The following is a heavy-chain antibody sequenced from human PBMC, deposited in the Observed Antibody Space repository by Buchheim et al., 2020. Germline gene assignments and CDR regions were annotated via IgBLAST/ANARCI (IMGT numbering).Heavy chain of an antibody. CDR2: ISYDGSNK. CDR3: ARFPVTSTYYFDY. Sequence: VQLVESGGGLVQPGGSLRLSCAASGFTFSSYWMSWVRQAPGKGLEWVAVISYDGSNKYYADSVKGRFTISRDNSKNTLYLQMNSLRAEDTAVYYCARFPVTSTYYFDYWGQGTL. J-gene: IGHJ4*02. V-gene: IGHV3-30-3*01. D-gene: IGHD4-17*01. CDR1: GFTFSSYW.